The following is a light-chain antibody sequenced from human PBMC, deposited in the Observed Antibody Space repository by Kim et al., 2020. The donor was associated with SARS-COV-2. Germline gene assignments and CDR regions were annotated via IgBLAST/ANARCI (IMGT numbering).Light chain of an antibody. CDR2: DDS. V-gene: IGLV3-21*03. Sequence: SYELTQPPSVSVAPGKTARITWGGNNIGSKSVHWYQQKPGQAPVLVVYDDSDRPSGIPERCTGSNSGNTATLTISRVEAGDEADYYCQVWDSSSDHVVFGGGTQLNVL. CDR1: NIGSKS. J-gene: IGLJ2*01. CDR3: QVWDSSSDHVV.